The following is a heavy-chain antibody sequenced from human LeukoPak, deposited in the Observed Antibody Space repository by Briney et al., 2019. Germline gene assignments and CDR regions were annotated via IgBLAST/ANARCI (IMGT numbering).Heavy chain of an antibody. CDR1: GFTFSDYG. CDR3: AKDLDIVVVSASSSGMDV. CDR2: ISFDGSNK. D-gene: IGHD2-2*01. Sequence: GRSLRLSCAASGFTFSDYGMHWVRQAPGKGLEWVAVISFDGSNKYYADSLKGRFAISRDNSKNTLYLQMNSLGPEDTAVYYCAKDLDIVVVSASSSGMDVWGQGTTVTVSS. V-gene: IGHV3-30*18. J-gene: IGHJ6*02.